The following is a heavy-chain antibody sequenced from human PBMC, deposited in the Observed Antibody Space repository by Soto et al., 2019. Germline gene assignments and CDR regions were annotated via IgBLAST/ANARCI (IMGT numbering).Heavy chain of an antibody. Sequence: PGGSLRLSCAASGFTFSSYSMNWVRQAPGKGLEWVSSISSSSSYIYYADSVKGRFTISRDNAKNSLYLQMNSLRAEDTAVYYCVRDRRIAAAGTSAGYYYYGMDVWGQGTTVTVSS. CDR2: ISSSSSYI. CDR1: GFTFSSYS. V-gene: IGHV3-21*01. D-gene: IGHD6-13*01. J-gene: IGHJ6*02. CDR3: VRDRRIAAAGTSAGYYYYGMDV.